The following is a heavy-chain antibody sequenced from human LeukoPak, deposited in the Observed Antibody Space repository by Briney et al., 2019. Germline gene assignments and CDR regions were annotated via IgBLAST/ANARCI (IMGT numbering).Heavy chain of an antibody. V-gene: IGHV3-23*01. D-gene: IGHD6-19*01. CDR3: ATGETWAAGIAVAGKIY. J-gene: IGHJ4*02. Sequence: GGSLRLSCAASGFTFSSYAMSWVRQAPGKGLEWVSAISGSGGSTYYAASVKGRFTISRDNSKNTLYLKMNSLRAEDTAVYYCATGETWAAGIAVAGKIYWGQGTLVTVSS. CDR2: ISGSGGST. CDR1: GFTFSSYA.